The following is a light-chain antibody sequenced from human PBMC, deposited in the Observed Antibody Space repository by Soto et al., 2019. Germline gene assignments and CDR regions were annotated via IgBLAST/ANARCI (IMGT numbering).Light chain of an antibody. CDR1: QNVYTN. CDR2: GAS. J-gene: IGKJ4*01. Sequence: IVMTQSPATLSVSPGERVTFSCRASQNVYTNLAWYQHKPGQAPRLLISGASTGATGIPARFSGSGSGTEFTLTINSLQSEDFAVYYCQQFYTWPVTFGGGTKVEIK. CDR3: QQFYTWPVT. V-gene: IGKV3-15*01.